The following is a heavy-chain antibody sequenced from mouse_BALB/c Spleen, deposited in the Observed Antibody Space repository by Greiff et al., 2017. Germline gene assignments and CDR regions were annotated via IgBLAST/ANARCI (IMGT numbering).Heavy chain of an antibody. V-gene: IGHV2-9*02. Sequence: VQRVESGPGLVAPSQSLSITCTVSGFSLTSYGVHWVRQPPGKGLEWLGVIWAGGSTNYNSALMSRLSISKDNSKSQVFLKMNSLQTDDTAMYYCAREGDYYGSSYYFDYWGQGTTLTVSS. CDR3: AREGDYYGSSYYFDY. J-gene: IGHJ2*01. CDR2: IWAGGST. D-gene: IGHD1-1*01. CDR1: GFSLTSYG.